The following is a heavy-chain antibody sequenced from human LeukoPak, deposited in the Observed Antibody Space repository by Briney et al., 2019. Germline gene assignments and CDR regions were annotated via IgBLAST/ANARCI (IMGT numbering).Heavy chain of an antibody. CDR2: ISSSSSYI. CDR3: ARESTSIPSI. D-gene: IGHD2-21*01. CDR1: GFTFSSYS. J-gene: IGHJ3*02. Sequence: GGSLRLSCAASGFTFSSYSMNWVRQAPGKGLEWVSSISSSSSYIYYADSVKGRFTISRDNAKNPLYLQMNSLRAEDTAVYYCARESTSIPSIWGQGTMVTVSS. V-gene: IGHV3-21*01.